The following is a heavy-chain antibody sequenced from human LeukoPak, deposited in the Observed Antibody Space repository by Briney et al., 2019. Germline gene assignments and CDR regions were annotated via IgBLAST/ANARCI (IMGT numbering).Heavy chain of an antibody. CDR3: ARDRSSGWYLGWFDP. D-gene: IGHD6-19*01. CDR2: IYHSGST. Sequence: SETLSLTCTVSGYSISSGYYWGWIRQPPGKGLEWIGSIYHSGSTYYDPSLKSRVTISVDTSKNQFSLKLSSVTAADTAVYYCARDRSSGWYLGWFDPWGQGTLVTVSS. J-gene: IGHJ5*02. CDR1: GYSISSGYY. V-gene: IGHV4-38-2*02.